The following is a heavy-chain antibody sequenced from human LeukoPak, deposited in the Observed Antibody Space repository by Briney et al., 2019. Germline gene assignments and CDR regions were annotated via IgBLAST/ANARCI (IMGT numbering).Heavy chain of an antibody. D-gene: IGHD3-22*01. Sequence: GGSLRLSCAASGFTFDDYGMSWVRQAPGKGLEWVSGINCNGGSTVYADSVKGRFTISRDNAKNFLYLQMNSLRAEDTALYYCARGGYYYDSSGFEYFQHWGQGTLVTVSS. J-gene: IGHJ1*01. V-gene: IGHV3-20*04. CDR3: ARGGYYYDSSGFEYFQH. CDR1: GFTFDDYG. CDR2: INCNGGST.